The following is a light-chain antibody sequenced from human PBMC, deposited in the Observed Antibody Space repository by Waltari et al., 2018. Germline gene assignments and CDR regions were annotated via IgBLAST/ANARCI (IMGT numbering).Light chain of an antibody. CDR2: DVI. V-gene: IGLV2-11*01. J-gene: IGLJ2*01. CDR1: SSDVGGYNY. Sequence: QSALTQPRSVSGSPGQSVTISCTGTSSDVGGYNYVPWYQQHPGKAPKPTIYDVIKRPSGVPDRFSGSKPGNTASLTISGLQAEEEADYYCCSYAGSYTFVFGGGTKLTVL. CDR3: CSYAGSYTFV.